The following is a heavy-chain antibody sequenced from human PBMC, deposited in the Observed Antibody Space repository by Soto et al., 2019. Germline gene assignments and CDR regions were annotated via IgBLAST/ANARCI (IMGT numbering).Heavy chain of an antibody. CDR1: GFTFSSYG. V-gene: IGHV3-30*18. CDR2: ISYDGSNK. D-gene: IGHD3-3*01. J-gene: IGHJ4*02. Sequence: SLRLSCAASGFTFSSYGMHWVRQAPGKGLEWVAVISYDGSNKYYADSVKGRFTISRDNSKNTLYLQMNSLRAEDTAVYYCAKDHHYDFWSGYRLDYWGQGTLVTVSS. CDR3: AKDHHYDFWSGYRLDY.